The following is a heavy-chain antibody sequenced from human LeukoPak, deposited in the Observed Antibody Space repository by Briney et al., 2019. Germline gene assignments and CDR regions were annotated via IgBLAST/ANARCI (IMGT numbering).Heavy chain of an antibody. CDR1: GGSFNSYV. D-gene: IGHD2-21*02. CDR2: IIPILNVA. Sequence: GASVKVSCKASGGSFNSYVITWVRQAPGQGLEWMGRIIPILNVANFAQKFQGRVTMTTDTSTSTAYMELRSLRSDDTAVYYCARDGTPTPIIVVVTAILDYWGQGTLVTVSS. J-gene: IGHJ4*02. V-gene: IGHV1-69*04. CDR3: ARDGTPTPIIVVVTAILDY.